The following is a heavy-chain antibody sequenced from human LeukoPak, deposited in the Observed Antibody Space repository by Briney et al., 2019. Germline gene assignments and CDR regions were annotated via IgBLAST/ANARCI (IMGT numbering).Heavy chain of an antibody. J-gene: IGHJ4*02. CDR3: AASRGYYDSSGYFYFDY. Sequence: ASVKVSCKASGYTFTSYGISWVRQAPGQGLEWMGWISAYNGNTNYAQKLQGRVTMTTDTSTSTAYMELRSLRSDDTAVYYCAASRGYYDSSGYFYFDYWGQGTLVTVTS. V-gene: IGHV1-18*01. D-gene: IGHD3-22*01. CDR1: GYTFTSYG. CDR2: ISAYNGNT.